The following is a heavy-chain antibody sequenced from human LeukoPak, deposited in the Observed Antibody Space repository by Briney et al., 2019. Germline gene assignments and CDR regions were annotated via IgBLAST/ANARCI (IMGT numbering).Heavy chain of an antibody. Sequence: ASVKVSCKASGYSFSTYGLSWLRQAPGQGLEWMGWINTDNGDTNYAQKLQGRVTMTTDTSTSTAYMELRSLRSDDTAVYYCARYCSGGSCETLAEYFQHWGQGTLVTVSS. CDR1: GYSFSTYG. CDR3: ARYCSGGSCETLAEYFQH. J-gene: IGHJ1*01. V-gene: IGHV1-18*04. CDR2: INTDNGDT. D-gene: IGHD2-15*01.